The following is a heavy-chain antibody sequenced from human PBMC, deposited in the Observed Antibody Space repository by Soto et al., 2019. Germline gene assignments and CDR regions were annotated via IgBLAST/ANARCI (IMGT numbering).Heavy chain of an antibody. D-gene: IGHD3-10*01. J-gene: IGHJ5*02. CDR3: AREPTMVRGGWFDP. CDR2: IIPIFGTA. V-gene: IGHV1-69*01. Sequence: QVQLVQSGAEVKKPGSSVKVSCKGSGGTFSSYAISWVRQAPGQGLEWMGGIIPIFGTANYAQKFQGRVTITADESTSTAYMELSSLRSEDTAVYYCAREPTMVRGGWFDPWGQGTLVTVSS. CDR1: GGTFSSYA.